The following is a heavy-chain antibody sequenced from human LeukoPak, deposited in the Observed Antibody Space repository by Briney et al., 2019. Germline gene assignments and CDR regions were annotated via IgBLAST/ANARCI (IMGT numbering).Heavy chain of an antibody. J-gene: IGHJ4*02. V-gene: IGHV4-39*01. Sequence: SETLSLTCTVSGDSVSSSTYYWDWIRQPPGKGLEWIGNICYSVSTYYNPSLRSRVTMSVDTSKNQFSLRLSSVTAADTAVYYCARGEEYYYGSGSYYNRWGQGTLVTVSS. CDR3: ARGEEYYYGSGSYYNR. D-gene: IGHD3-10*01. CDR1: GDSVSSSTYY. CDR2: ICYSVST.